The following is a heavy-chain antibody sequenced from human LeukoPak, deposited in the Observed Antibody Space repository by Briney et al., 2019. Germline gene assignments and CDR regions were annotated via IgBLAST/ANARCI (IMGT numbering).Heavy chain of an antibody. CDR2: ISSSSSYI. V-gene: IGHV3-21*01. Sequence: GGSLRLSCAASGFTFSSYSMNWVRQAPGKGLEWVSSISSSSSYIYYADSVKGRFTISRDNAKNSLYLQMNSLRAEDTAVYYCARAPRGGIVYWYFDLWGRGTLVTVSS. D-gene: IGHD1-26*01. J-gene: IGHJ2*01. CDR3: ARAPRGGIVYWYFDL. CDR1: GFTFSSYS.